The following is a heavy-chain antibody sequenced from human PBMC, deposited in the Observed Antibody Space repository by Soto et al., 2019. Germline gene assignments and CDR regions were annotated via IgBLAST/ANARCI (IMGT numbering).Heavy chain of an antibody. CDR1: GGSISSSSYY. V-gene: IGHV4-39*01. CDR2: IYYSGST. J-gene: IGHJ4*02. Sequence: SETLSLTCTVSGGSISSSSYYWGWIRQPPGKGLEWIGSIYYSGSTYYNPSLKSRVTISVDTSKNQFSLKLSSVTAADTAVFYCATIPATTILTDYWGQGTLVTVSS. D-gene: IGHD2-2*02. CDR3: ATIPATTILTDY.